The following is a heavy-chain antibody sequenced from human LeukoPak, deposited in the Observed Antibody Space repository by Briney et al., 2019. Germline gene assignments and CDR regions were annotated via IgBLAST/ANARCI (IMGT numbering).Heavy chain of an antibody. CDR3: ARTMIVVVIDI. Sequence: GGSLRLSCAASGFTFSSYSMNWVRQAPGKGLEWVSSISSSSSYIYYTDSVKGRFTISRDNAKNSLYLQMNSLRAEDTAVYYCARTMIVVVIDIWGQGTMVTVSS. D-gene: IGHD3-22*01. J-gene: IGHJ3*02. CDR2: ISSSSSYI. CDR1: GFTFSSYS. V-gene: IGHV3-21*01.